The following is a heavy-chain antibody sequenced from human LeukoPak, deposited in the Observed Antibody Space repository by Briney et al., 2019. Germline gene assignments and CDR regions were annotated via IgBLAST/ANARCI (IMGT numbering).Heavy chain of an antibody. Sequence: SETLSLTCAVYGGSFSGYYWSWIRQPPGKGLEWIGEINHSGSTNYNPSLKSRVTISVDTSKNQFSLKLSSVTAADTAVYYCASTYSYGFLGGYYYMDVWGKGTTVTVSS. CDR2: INHSGST. V-gene: IGHV4-34*01. J-gene: IGHJ6*03. CDR3: ASTYSYGFLGGYYYMDV. CDR1: GGSFSGYY. D-gene: IGHD5-18*01.